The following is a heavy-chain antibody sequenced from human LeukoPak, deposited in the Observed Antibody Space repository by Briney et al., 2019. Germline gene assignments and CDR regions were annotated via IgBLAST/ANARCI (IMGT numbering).Heavy chain of an antibody. D-gene: IGHD3-3*01. CDR2: IYSGGST. Sequence: GGSLRLSCAASGFTVSSNYMSWVRQAPGKGLEWVSVIYSGGSTYYADSVKGRFTISRDNSKNTLYLQMNSLITEDTAVYYCAKGITIFGVVAEGFDHWGQGSLVTVSS. V-gene: IGHV3-53*05. CDR3: AKGITIFGVVAEGFDH. J-gene: IGHJ4*02. CDR1: GFTVSSNY.